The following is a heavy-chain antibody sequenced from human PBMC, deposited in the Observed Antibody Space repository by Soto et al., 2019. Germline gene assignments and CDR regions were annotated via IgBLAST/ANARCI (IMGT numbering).Heavy chain of an antibody. V-gene: IGHV5-51*01. CDR3: ARTLYCSGGRWYSKWVDP. D-gene: IGHD2-15*01. J-gene: IGHJ5*02. CDR2: IYPGDSDT. CDR1: GYSFTSYW. Sequence: YSLTISCKGSGYSFTSYWIGWVRQMPGKGLEWMGIIYPGDSDTRYSPSFQGQVTISADKSISTAYLQWSSLKASDTAMYYCARTLYCSGGRWYSKWVDPWGQGTWVTVSS.